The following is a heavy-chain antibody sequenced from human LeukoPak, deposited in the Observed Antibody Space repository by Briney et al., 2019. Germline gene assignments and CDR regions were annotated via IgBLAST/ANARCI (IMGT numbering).Heavy chain of an antibody. D-gene: IGHD5-18*01. CDR2: IYYSGNT. J-gene: IGHJ3*01. CDR3: ARREGGYPAGV. Sequence: PSETLSLTCTVSGGSISSSIYYWDWVRQPPGKGLEWIGSIYYSGNTFYNPSLKSRVTISVDTSKSQFSLKLSSVTAADTSIYYCARREGGYPAGVWGQGTMVTVSS. CDR1: GGSISSSIYY. V-gene: IGHV4-39*01.